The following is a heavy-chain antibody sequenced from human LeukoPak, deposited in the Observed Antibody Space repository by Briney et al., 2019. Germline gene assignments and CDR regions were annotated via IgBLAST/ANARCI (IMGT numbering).Heavy chain of an antibody. J-gene: IGHJ3*02. D-gene: IGHD2-8*01. CDR2: ISGSGGST. CDR3: AKDDAALGFIVPGAFDI. V-gene: IGHV3-23*01. CDR1: GFTFSSYA. Sequence: PGGSLRLSCAASGFTFSSYAMSWVRQAPGKGLEWVSAISGSGGSTYYADSVKGRFTISRDNSKNTLYLQMNSLRAEDTAVYYCAKDDAALGFIVPGAFDIWGQGTMVTVSS.